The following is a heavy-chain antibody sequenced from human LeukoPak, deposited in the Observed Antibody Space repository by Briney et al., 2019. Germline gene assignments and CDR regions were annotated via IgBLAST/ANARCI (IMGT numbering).Heavy chain of an antibody. V-gene: IGHV3-33*01. CDR1: GFTFSSYG. CDR2: IWYDGSNK. Sequence: GALRLSCAASGFTFSSYGMHWVRQAPGKGLESVAVIWYDGSNKYYADSVKGRFTISRDNSKNTLYLQMNSLRAEDTAVYYCASNIVGATSGYYYGMDVWGQGTTVTVSS. J-gene: IGHJ6*02. D-gene: IGHD1-26*01. CDR3: ASNIVGATSGYYYGMDV.